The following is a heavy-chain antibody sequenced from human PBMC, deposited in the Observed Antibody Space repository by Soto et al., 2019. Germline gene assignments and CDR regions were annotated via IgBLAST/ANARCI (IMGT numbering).Heavy chain of an antibody. CDR2: ISGSGGST. J-gene: IGHJ6*02. Sequence: PVGSLRLSCAASGFTFSNYAISWVRQAPGKGLEWVSSISGSGGSTYYADSVKGRFTISRDNSKNTLYLQMNSLRAEDTAVYYCATYSGYYERYGVYYGMDVWGQGTTVTVSS. V-gene: IGHV3-23*01. CDR1: GFTFSNYA. D-gene: IGHD5-12*01. CDR3: ATYSGYYERYGVYYGMDV.